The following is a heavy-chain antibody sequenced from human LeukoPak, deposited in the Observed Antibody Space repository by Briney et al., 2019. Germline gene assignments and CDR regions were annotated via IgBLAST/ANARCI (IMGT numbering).Heavy chain of an antibody. CDR1: GGTFSSYA. CDR2: FIPIIGTA. J-gene: IGHJ5*02. D-gene: IGHD3-22*01. V-gene: IGHV1-69*05. Sequence: SVKVSCTASGGTFSSYAISWVRQAPGQGLEWMGGFIPIIGTANYAQTFQGRVTITTDESTSTAYMELSSLRSEDTAVYYCARATYYYDRSGYFRGVRWFDPWGQGTLVTVSS. CDR3: ARATYYYDRSGYFRGVRWFDP.